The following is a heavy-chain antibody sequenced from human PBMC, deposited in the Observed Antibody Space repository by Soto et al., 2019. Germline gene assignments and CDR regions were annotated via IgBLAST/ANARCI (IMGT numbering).Heavy chain of an antibody. CDR1: GFIFAKYG. CDR2: ITYEGSNK. D-gene: IGHD7-27*01. V-gene: IGHV3-30*18. CDR3: AKARGATTWANYYGLDV. J-gene: IGHJ6*02. Sequence: PGGSLRLSCAASGFIFAKYGMHWVRQAPGKGLEWVALITYEGSNKYYADAVKGRFTISRDNTKDMVSLQMDSLRGEDTAVYYCAKARGATTWANYYGLDVWGQGTTVTVSS.